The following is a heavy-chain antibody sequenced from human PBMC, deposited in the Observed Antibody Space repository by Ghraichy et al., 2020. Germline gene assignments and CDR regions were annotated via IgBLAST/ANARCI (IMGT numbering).Heavy chain of an antibody. CDR2: IDRSGTS. CDR1: GDSMSSGGW. V-gene: IGHV4-4*02. CDR3: TKSNGLYSLHS. D-gene: IGHD6-19*01. Sequence: SETLSLTCAVSGDSMSSGGWWSWVRQSPGKGLEWIGEIDRSGTSYYRPSLVGRVNISADKSKNQFSLTLTSVTAADTAMYFCTKSNGLYSLHSWGQGILVTVSS. J-gene: IGHJ4*02.